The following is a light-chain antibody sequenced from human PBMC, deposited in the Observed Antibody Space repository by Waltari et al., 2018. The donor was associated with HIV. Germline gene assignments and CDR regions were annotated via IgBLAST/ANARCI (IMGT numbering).Light chain of an antibody. V-gene: IGKV1-33*01. CDR3: QQYDDLPLT. Sequence: DIQMTQFPSSLSASVGDRVTITCQASQDITTYLNWYQQKPGKAPKLLIYAASNLETGVPSRFSGSGSGTDFSGSGSGTDFTFTITSLQPEDFASYYCQQYDDLPLTFAGGTKVEIK. CDR2: AAS. CDR1: QDITTY. J-gene: IGKJ4*01.